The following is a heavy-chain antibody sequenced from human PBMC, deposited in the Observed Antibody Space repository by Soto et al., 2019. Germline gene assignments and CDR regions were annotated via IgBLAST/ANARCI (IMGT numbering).Heavy chain of an antibody. CDR1: GGTFSSYA. Sequence: QVQLVQSGAEVKKPGSSVQVSCTASGGTFSSYAISWVRQAPGQGLEWMGGIIPIFGTANYAQKFQGRVTITADESARTAYMELSSLRSEDTAVYGFASGIVGVHDAFDIWGQGTLVIVSS. D-gene: IGHD1-26*01. J-gene: IGHJ3*02. CDR3: ASGIVGVHDAFDI. CDR2: IIPIFGTA. V-gene: IGHV1-69*01.